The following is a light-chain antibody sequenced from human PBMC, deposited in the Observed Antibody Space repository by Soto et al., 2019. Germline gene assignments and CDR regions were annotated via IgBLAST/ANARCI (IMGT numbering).Light chain of an antibody. V-gene: IGLV2-14*01. CDR1: SSDVGNYKY. CDR2: EVS. CDR3: FSYTSIGTYV. J-gene: IGLJ1*01. Sequence: QPVLTQPASVSGSPGHSITISCTGTSSDVGNYKYVSLYQQHPGKAPKLMIYEVSNRPSGVSNRFSGSKSGNTASLTISGLQAEDETDYWWFSYTSIGTYVCATGTKATV.